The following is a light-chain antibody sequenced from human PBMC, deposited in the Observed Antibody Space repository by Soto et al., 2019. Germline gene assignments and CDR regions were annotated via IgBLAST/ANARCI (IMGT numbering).Light chain of an antibody. CDR2: AAS. Sequence: DIKMTQSPSSLSASVGDRVTITCRASQVISNYLAWYQQKPGKVPKLLIYAASTLQSGVPAWFSGSGSGTDFTLTISSLEPEDVATYYCQKYNSAPRTFGQGTKVEIK. CDR3: QKYNSAPRT. J-gene: IGKJ1*01. CDR1: QVISNY. V-gene: IGKV1-27*01.